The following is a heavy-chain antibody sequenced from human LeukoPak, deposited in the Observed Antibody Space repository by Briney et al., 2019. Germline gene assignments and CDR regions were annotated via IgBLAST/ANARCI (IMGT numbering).Heavy chain of an antibody. CDR1: GYTFTSYY. D-gene: IGHD3-3*01. CDR3: ARGGKTIFGVVSPGGMDV. CDR2: INPSGGST. J-gene: IGHJ6*02. V-gene: IGHV1-46*01. Sequence: VASVKVSCKASGYTFTSYYMHWVRQAPGQGLEWTEIINPSGGSTNYAQKFQGRVTMTRDTSTSTVYMELSSLRSEDTAVYYCARGGKTIFGVVSPGGMDVWGQGTTVIVSS.